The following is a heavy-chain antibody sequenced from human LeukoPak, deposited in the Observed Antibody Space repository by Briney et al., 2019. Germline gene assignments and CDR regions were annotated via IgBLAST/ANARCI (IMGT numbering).Heavy chain of an antibody. CDR3: AREYPFLDAFDI. CDR1: GFTFSSYA. V-gene: IGHV3-30*14. J-gene: IGHJ3*02. D-gene: IGHD2/OR15-2a*01. CDR2: ISYDGSNK. Sequence: LAGGSLRLSCAASGFTFSSYAMHWVRQAPGKGLEWVAVISYDGSNKYYADSVKGRFTISGDNSKNTLYLQMGSLRAEDMAVYYCAREYPFLDAFDIWGQGTMVTVSS.